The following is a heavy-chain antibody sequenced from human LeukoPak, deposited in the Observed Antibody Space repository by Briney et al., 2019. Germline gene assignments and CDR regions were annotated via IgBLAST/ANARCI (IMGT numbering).Heavy chain of an antibody. CDR3: AREGSLDYGDYSYYFDY. V-gene: IGHV3-30*04. Sequence: GGSLRLSCAASGFTFSSYAMHWVRQAPGKGLEWVAVISYDGSHKYYADSVKGRFTISRDNSKNTLYLQMNSLRAEDTAVYYCAREGSLDYGDYSYYFDYWGQGTLVTVSS. CDR2: ISYDGSHK. D-gene: IGHD4-17*01. CDR1: GFTFSSYA. J-gene: IGHJ4*02.